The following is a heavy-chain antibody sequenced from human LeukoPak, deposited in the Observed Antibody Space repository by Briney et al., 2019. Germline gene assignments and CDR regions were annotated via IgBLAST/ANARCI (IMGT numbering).Heavy chain of an antibody. CDR2: INSDGSST. D-gene: IGHD3-10*01. Sequence: GGSLRLSCAASGFTFSSYWMHWVRQAPGKGLVWVSRINSDGSSTSYADSVKGRFTISRDNAKNTLYMQMNSLGAEDTAVYYCARAQVSVYYYMDVWGKGTTVTVS. CDR3: ARAQVSVYYYMDV. V-gene: IGHV3-74*01. J-gene: IGHJ6*03. CDR1: GFTFSSYW.